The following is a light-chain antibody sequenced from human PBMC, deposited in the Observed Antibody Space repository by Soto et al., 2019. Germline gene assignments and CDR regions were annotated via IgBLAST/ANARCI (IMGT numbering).Light chain of an antibody. CDR3: LLYYGDVNWV. V-gene: IGLV7-43*01. Sequence: QTVVTQEPSLTVPPGGTVTLTCASSTGTVTSGYFPSWFQKKPGQAPRALIYSTSNRHSWTPARFSGSLLGGKAALTLSAVQPEAEADYYCLLYYGDVNWVFGGGTKLTVL. CDR2: STS. CDR1: TGTVTSGYF. J-gene: IGLJ3*02.